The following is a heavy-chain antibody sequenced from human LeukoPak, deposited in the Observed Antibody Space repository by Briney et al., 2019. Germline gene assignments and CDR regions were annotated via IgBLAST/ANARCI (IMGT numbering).Heavy chain of an antibody. CDR2: INHSGST. D-gene: IGHD6-13*01. CDR1: GGSFSGYY. Sequence: SETLSLTCAVYGGSFSGYYWSWIRQPPGKGLEWIGEINHSGSTNYNSSLKSRVTISVDTSKNQFSLKLSSVTAADTAVYYCARSLVHSSSWFDYWGQGTLVTVSS. J-gene: IGHJ4*02. CDR3: ARSLVHSSSWFDY. V-gene: IGHV4-34*01.